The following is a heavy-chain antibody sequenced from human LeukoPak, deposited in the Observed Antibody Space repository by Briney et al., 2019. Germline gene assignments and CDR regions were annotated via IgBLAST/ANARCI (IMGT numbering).Heavy chain of an antibody. CDR2: IWYDGSNK. CDR3: AKDGKLGLLDDYFDY. Sequence: GGSLRLSCAASGFTFSNYGMHWVRQAPGKGLEWVAVIWYDGSNKYYADSVKGRFTISRDNSKNTLYLQMNSLRAEDTAVYYCAKDGKLGLLDDYFDYWGQGTLVPVSS. J-gene: IGHJ4*02. CDR1: GFTFSNYG. D-gene: IGHD2-15*01. V-gene: IGHV3-30*02.